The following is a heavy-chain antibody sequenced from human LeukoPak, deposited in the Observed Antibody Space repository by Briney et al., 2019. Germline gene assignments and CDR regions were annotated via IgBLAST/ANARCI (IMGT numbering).Heavy chain of an antibody. CDR2: MDPNSGDT. CDR3: ARGRYCSSTSCPGADP. CDR1: GYTFTNFQ. J-gene: IGHJ5*02. V-gene: IGHV1-8*01. D-gene: IGHD2-2*01. Sequence: GASVKVSCKASGYTFTNFQINWVRQATGQGLEWMGWMDPNSGDTGYAPEFQGRVTMTRDTSISTAYMELSSAEDTAVYYCARGRYCSSTSCPGADPWGQGTLVTVSS.